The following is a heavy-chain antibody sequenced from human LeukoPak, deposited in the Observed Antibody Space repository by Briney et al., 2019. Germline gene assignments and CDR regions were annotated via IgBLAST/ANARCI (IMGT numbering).Heavy chain of an antibody. CDR1: GGSITSYL. Sequence: SETLSLTCTVPGGSITSYLWSWSRQPPGKGLEWSGYIYNSGNTNYNPSLKSRVTISVDTSKNQFSLKLSSVTAADTAVYYCARGLAYCGGDCSTDYWGQGTLVTVSS. J-gene: IGHJ4*02. D-gene: IGHD2-21*02. V-gene: IGHV4-59*12. CDR2: IYNSGNT. CDR3: ARGLAYCGGDCSTDY.